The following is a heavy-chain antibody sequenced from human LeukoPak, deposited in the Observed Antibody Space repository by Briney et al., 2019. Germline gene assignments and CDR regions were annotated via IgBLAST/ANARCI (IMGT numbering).Heavy chain of an antibody. V-gene: IGHV1-18*01. Sequence: XASXXTXXXXGISWVRQAPGQGLEGMGWISAYNGNTNYAQKLQGTVTMTTDTSTSTAYMELRSLRSDDTAVYYCARELGEPHWFDHWGQGTLVTVSS. J-gene: IGHJ5*02. CDR3: ARELGEPHWFDH. D-gene: IGHD1-14*01. CDR1: XXTXXXXG. CDR2: ISAYNGNT.